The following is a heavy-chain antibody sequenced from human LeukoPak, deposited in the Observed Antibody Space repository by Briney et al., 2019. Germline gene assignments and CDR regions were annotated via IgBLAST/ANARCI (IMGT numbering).Heavy chain of an antibody. CDR1: GFTFSSYG. CDR2: ISYDGSNK. J-gene: IGHJ6*03. Sequence: GGSLRLSCAASGFTFSSYGMHWVRQAPGKGLEWVAVISYDGSNKYYADSVKGRFTISRDNSKNTLYLQMNSLRAEDTAVYYCAKEEGHLWLYYYYYMDVWGKGTTVTVSS. D-gene: IGHD3-22*01. V-gene: IGHV3-30*18. CDR3: AKEEGHLWLYYYYYMDV.